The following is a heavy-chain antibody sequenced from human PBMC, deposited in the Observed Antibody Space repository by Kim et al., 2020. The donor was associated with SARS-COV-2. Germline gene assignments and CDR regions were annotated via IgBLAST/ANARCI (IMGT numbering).Heavy chain of an antibody. V-gene: IGHV3-21*06. CDR3: ARVNCGAVTGRGNDPFDI. Sequence: VKGRLTVSRDNAENSLYLQMNSLRSEDTAVYYCARVNCGAVTGRGNDPFDIWGQGTMVTVSS. D-gene: IGHD2-21*01. J-gene: IGHJ3*02.